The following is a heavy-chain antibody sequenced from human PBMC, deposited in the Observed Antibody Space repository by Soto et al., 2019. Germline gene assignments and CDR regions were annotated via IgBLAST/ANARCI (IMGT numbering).Heavy chain of an antibody. Sequence: QVQLVESGGGVVQPGRSLRLSCAASGFTFSSYGMHWVHQAPGKGLEWVAVISYDGNNKYYADSVKGRFTISRDNSKNTLYLQMNSLRAEDTAVYYCAKDRHAYGSSGSWVYDYWGQGTLVTVSS. CDR1: GFTFSSYG. CDR2: ISYDGNNK. V-gene: IGHV3-30*18. J-gene: IGHJ4*02. D-gene: IGHD3-22*01. CDR3: AKDRHAYGSSGSWVYDY.